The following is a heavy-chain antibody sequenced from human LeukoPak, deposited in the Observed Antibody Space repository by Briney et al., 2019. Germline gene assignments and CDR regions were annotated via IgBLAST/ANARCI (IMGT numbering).Heavy chain of an antibody. D-gene: IGHD1-26*01. V-gene: IGHV3-74*01. CDR3: ARTGREVGATIMRPTNSDY. CDR2: INSDGSST. J-gene: IGHJ4*02. CDR1: GFTFSSYW. Sequence: GGSLRLSCAASGFTFSSYWRHWVRQAPGKGLVWVSRINSDGSSTSYADSVKGRFTISRDNAKNTLYLQMNSLRAEDTAVYYCARTGREVGATIMRPTNSDYWGEASLVTVSS.